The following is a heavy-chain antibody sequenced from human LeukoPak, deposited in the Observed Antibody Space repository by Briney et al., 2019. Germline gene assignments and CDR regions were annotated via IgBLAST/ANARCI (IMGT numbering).Heavy chain of an antibody. CDR2: ISYDGSNK. CDR1: GFNFSSYA. J-gene: IGHJ5*02. CDR3: ARENNGFDP. Sequence: GGSLRLSCAASGFNFSSYAMHWFRQAPGKGLPGVAVISYDGSNKYYADSVKGRFTISRDNSKNTLYLQMNSLRAEDTAVYYCARENNGFDPWGQGNLVTVSS. V-gene: IGHV3-30-3*01.